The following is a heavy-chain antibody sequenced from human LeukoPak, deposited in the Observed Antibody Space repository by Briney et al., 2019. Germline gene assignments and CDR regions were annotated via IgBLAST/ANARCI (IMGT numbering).Heavy chain of an antibody. CDR3: SRESGAFCPFGY. Sequence: SETLSLTCGVSGVSIRSTNWWSWVRQPPGQGLEWIGEISLSGQTNLNPSLNGRVTMSLDESRNQLSLKLTSVTAADTAIYYCSRESGAFCPFGYWGQGTLVIVPP. CDR1: GVSIRSTNW. CDR2: ISLSGQT. D-gene: IGHD1-26*01. J-gene: IGHJ4*02. V-gene: IGHV4/OR15-8*02.